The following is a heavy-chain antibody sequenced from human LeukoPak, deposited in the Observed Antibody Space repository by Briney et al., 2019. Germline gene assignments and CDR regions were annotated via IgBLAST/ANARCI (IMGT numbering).Heavy chain of an antibody. D-gene: IGHD5-24*01. CDR2: IKQDGSEK. CDR1: GFTCSSYW. V-gene: IGHV3-7*03. Sequence: GVSLTLSCAASGFTCSSYWMSWARRAPGKGLEWVANIKQDGSEKYYVDSVKGRFTISRDNAKHSVYLQLNSLRAEDTAVYDCARVDGYKLYYFDYWGQGTLVTVSS. J-gene: IGHJ4*02. CDR3: ARVDGYKLYYFDY.